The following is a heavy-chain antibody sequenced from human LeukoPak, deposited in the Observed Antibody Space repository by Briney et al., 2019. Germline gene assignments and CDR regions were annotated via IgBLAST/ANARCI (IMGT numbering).Heavy chain of an antibody. V-gene: IGHV4-61*02. D-gene: IGHD2/OR15-2a*01. CDR3: ARFLGHFYYYMDV. CDR1: GVSISSGSYY. J-gene: IGHJ6*03. Sequence: SETLSLTCTVSGVSISSGSYYWSWIRQPAGKGLEWIGRIYTSGSTNYNPSLKSRVTISVDTSKNQFSLKLSSVTAADTAVYYCARFLGHFYYYMDVWGKGTTVTISS. CDR2: IYTSGST.